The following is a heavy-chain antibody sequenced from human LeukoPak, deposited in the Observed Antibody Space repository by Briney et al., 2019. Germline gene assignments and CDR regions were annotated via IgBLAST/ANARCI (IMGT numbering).Heavy chain of an antibody. CDR2: ISTYGGHT. Sequence: ASLTVSCKASVYTFISYGIGWVRQAPGQGLEWIGWISTYGGHTSYAQQFQDRVTMTKDTYTSTAYMELRSLRSDDTAVYYCARDGPGAVAGPYSWGQGTMVTVSS. V-gene: IGHV1-18*01. J-gene: IGHJ3*01. CDR3: ARDGPGAVAGPYS. D-gene: IGHD6-19*01. CDR1: VYTFISYG.